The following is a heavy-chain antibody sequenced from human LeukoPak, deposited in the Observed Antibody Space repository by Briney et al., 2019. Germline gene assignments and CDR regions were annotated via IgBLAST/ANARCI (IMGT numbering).Heavy chain of an antibody. D-gene: IGHD2-21*02. J-gene: IGHJ5*02. Sequence: SQTLSLTCTVSGGSVSSGGYSWNWIRQPPGKGLEWIGYIDRSGRTYYTPSLESRVTTSVDTSKNQFSLKLNFVTAADTAVYYCARARLGGDYIWSDPWGQGTLVTVSS. V-gene: IGHV4-30-2*01. CDR3: ARARLGGDYIWSDP. CDR1: GGSVSSGGYS. CDR2: IDRSGRT.